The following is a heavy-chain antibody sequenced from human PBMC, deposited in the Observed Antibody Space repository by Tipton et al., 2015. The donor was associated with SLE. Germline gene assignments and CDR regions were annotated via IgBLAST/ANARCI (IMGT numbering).Heavy chain of an antibody. V-gene: IGHV3-11*06. CDR2: ISSSSSYT. Sequence: SLRLSCAASGISFSDYYMSWIRQAPGKGLEWVSYISSSSSYTYYADSVKGRFTISRDNAKNSLYLQMNSLRAEDTAVYYCAEYSSLSGLGYWGQGSLVTVSS. CDR1: GISFSDYY. J-gene: IGHJ4*02. CDR3: AEYSSLSGLGY. D-gene: IGHD6-6*01.